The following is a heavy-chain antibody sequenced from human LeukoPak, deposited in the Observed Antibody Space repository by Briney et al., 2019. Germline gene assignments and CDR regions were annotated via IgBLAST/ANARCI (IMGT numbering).Heavy chain of an antibody. CDR3: AYIASSSPTLFDY. CDR2: IYYSGST. J-gene: IGHJ4*02. V-gene: IGHV4-39*01. D-gene: IGHD6-6*01. Sequence: PSETLSLTCGVSGGSISSSSYYWGWIRQPPGKGLEWIGSIYYSGSTYYNPSLKSRVTISVDTSKNQFSLKLSSVTAADTAVYYCAYIASSSPTLFDYWGQGTLVTVSS. CDR1: GGSISSSSYY.